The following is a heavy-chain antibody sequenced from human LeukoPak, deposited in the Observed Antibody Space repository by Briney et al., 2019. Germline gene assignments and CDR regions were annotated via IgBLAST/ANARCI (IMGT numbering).Heavy chain of an antibody. CDR2: INPNSGGT. D-gene: IGHD2-15*01. J-gene: IGHJ4*02. CDR1: GYTFTGYY. V-gene: IGHV1-2*02. CDR3: ARESIVVVVAATPVNDY. Sequence: GASVKVSCKASGYTFTGYYMHWVRQAPGQGLEWMGWINPNSGGTNYAQKFQGRVTMTRDTSISTAYMELSRLRSDDTAVYYCARESIVVVVAATPVNDYWGQGTLVTVSS.